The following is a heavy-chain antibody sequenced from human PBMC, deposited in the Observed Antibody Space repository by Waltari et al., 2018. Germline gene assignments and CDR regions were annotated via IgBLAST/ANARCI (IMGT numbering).Heavy chain of an antibody. CDR2: ILSDGGST. J-gene: IGHJ4*02. Sequence: EVQLVESGGGLVQPGGSLSLSCSASGFIFSSHVIHWVRQAPGKGLEHVSGILSDGGSTYYADSVNGRFSISRDNSKNTVYLQMSSLRAEDTAMYYCAKGPQRYLEWLLPYDFWGQGTLVTVSS. V-gene: IGHV3-64D*06. CDR3: AKGPQRYLEWLLPYDF. D-gene: IGHD3-3*01. CDR1: GFIFSSHV.